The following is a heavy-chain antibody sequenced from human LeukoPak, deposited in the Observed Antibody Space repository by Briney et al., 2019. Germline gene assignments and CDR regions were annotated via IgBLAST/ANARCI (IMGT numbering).Heavy chain of an antibody. V-gene: IGHV3-43*02. D-gene: IGHD5-24*01. J-gene: IGHJ4*02. Sequence: PGGSLRLSCAASGFTFDDYAMHWVRQAPGKGLEWVSLISGDGGSTYYADSVKGRFTISRDNSKNSLYLQMNSLRTEDTVLYYCAKERDGYDVFDYWGQGTLVTVSS. CDR2: ISGDGGST. CDR1: GFTFDDYA. CDR3: AKERDGYDVFDY.